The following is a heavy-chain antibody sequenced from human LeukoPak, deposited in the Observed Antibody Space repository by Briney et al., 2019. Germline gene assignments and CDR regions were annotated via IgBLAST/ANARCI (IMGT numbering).Heavy chain of an antibody. CDR3: ARDRDSSGWYEIYYYYMDV. Sequence: GGSLRLSCAASGFTFSDYYMSWIRQAPGKGLEWVSYISSSGSTIYYADSVKGRFTISRDNAKNSLYLQMNSLRAEDTAVYYCARDRDSSGWYEIYYYYMDVWGKGPRSPSP. J-gene: IGHJ6*03. D-gene: IGHD6-19*01. V-gene: IGHV3-11*04. CDR1: GFTFSDYY. CDR2: ISSSGSTI.